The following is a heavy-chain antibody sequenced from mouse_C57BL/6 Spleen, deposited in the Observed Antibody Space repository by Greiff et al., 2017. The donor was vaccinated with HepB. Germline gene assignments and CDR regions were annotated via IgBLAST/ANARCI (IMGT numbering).Heavy chain of an antibody. V-gene: IGHV1-55*01. J-gene: IGHJ4*01. CDR2: IYPGSGST. Sequence: QVQLQQPGAELVKPGASVKMSCKASGYTFTSYWITWVKQRPGQGLEWIGDIYPGSGSTNYNEKLKSKATLTVDTSSSTAYMQLSSLTSEDSAVYYCAGGYGYDGDAMDYWGQGTSVTVSS. CDR1: GYTFTSYW. D-gene: IGHD2-2*01. CDR3: AGGYGYDGDAMDY.